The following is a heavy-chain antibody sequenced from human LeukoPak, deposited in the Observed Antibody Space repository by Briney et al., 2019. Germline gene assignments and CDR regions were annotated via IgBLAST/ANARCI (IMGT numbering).Heavy chain of an antibody. J-gene: IGHJ4*02. Sequence: GASVKVSCKASGYTFSSYGISWVRQAPAQGIEWMGWISAYNGNTDYAQNLRGRLIMTTDTSTSTAYMELRSLRSDDTAVYYCARDSVDGSGTYYNDSPDYWGQGTLVTVSS. V-gene: IGHV1-18*01. D-gene: IGHD3-10*01. CDR3: ARDSVDGSGTYYNDSPDY. CDR2: ISAYNGNT. CDR1: GYTFSSYG.